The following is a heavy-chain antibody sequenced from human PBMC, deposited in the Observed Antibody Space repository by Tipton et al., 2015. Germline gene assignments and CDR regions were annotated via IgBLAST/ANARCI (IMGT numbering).Heavy chain of an antibody. CDR3: ARDRTYAAFWGVSRQSFGMDV. Sequence: TLSLTCTVSGGSIRSGDYSWTWIRQSPGQGLQWIGSIFHSGTTYYNPSLKRRTTVSVDTSKNQFSLNLTSLTAADTAVYFCARDRTYAAFWGVSRQSFGMDVWGQGTTVTVSS. J-gene: IGHJ6*02. D-gene: IGHD3-3*01. CDR1: GGSIRSGDYS. CDR2: IFHSGTT. V-gene: IGHV4-30-4*08.